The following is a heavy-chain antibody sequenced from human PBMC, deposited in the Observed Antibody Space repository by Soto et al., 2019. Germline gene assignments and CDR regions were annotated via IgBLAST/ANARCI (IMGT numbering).Heavy chain of an antibody. Sequence: EVQLLESGGGLVQPGGSLRLSCAASGFTFSSYAMSWVRQAPGKGLEWVSAISGSGGSTYYADSVKGRFTISRDNSKNTLQLQMNSLRDEDTAVYYCARSYSSSWYYFDYWGQGTLVTVSS. CDR2: ISGSGGST. D-gene: IGHD6-13*01. CDR1: GFTFSSYA. J-gene: IGHJ4*02. CDR3: ARSYSSSWYYFDY. V-gene: IGHV3-23*01.